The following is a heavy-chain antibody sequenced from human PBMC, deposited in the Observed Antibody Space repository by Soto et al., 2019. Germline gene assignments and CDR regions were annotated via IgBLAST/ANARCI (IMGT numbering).Heavy chain of an antibody. D-gene: IGHD3-22*01. Sequence: GGSLRLSCAASGFTLRSCGMYWVRQAPGKGLEWVAVIWHDGSNKYNADSVKGRFTISRDNSKNTLYLQMNSLRAEDTAVYYCARDLEYYDSSGYYKRYYYGMDVWGQGTTVTVSS. CDR1: GFTLRSCG. J-gene: IGHJ6*02. V-gene: IGHV3-33*01. CDR3: ARDLEYYDSSGYYKRYYYGMDV. CDR2: IWHDGSNK.